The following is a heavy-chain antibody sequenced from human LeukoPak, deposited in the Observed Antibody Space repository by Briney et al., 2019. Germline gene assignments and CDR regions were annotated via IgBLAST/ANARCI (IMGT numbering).Heavy chain of an antibody. CDR2: ISSSSNTI. Sequence: GGSLRLSCADSGFTFSTYSMNWVRQAPGKGLEWVSYISSSSNTIYYAESVKGRFTISRDNAKDSLYLQMNSLRAEDTAVYYCARIVVAATKLDAFDIWGQGTMVTVSS. J-gene: IGHJ3*02. D-gene: IGHD2-15*01. CDR3: ARIVVAATKLDAFDI. CDR1: GFTFSTYS. V-gene: IGHV3-48*01.